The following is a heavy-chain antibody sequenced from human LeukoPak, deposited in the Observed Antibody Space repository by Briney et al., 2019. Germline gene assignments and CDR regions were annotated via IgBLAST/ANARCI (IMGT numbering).Heavy chain of an antibody. Sequence: GGSLRLSRAASGFTFSSYAMSWVRQAPGKGLEWVSAISGSGGSTYYADSVKGRFTISRDNSKNTLYLQMNSLRAEDTAVYYCAKDSCSSTSCLPWFDPWGQGTLVAVSS. V-gene: IGHV3-23*01. CDR3: AKDSCSSTSCLPWFDP. CDR2: ISGSGGST. J-gene: IGHJ5*02. CDR1: GFTFSSYA. D-gene: IGHD2-2*01.